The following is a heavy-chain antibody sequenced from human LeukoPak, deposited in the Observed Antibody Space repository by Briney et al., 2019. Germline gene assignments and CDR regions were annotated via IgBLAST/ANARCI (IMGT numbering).Heavy chain of an antibody. V-gene: IGHV1-18*01. CDR3: ARIRGPYYDFWSGSGSTSDY. Sequence: SVKVSCKASGYTFTSYGISWVRQAPGQGLEWMGWISAYNGNTNYAQKLQGRVTMTTDTSTSTAYMELRSLRSDDTAVYYCARIRGPYYDFWSGSGSTSDYWGQGTLVTVSS. J-gene: IGHJ4*02. CDR1: GYTFTSYG. CDR2: ISAYNGNT. D-gene: IGHD3-3*01.